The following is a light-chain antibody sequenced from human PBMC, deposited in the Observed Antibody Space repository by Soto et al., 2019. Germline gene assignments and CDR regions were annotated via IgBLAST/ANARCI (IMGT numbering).Light chain of an antibody. CDR3: QQYDNWPPTYT. Sequence: EIVMTQSPATLSMSPGERATLSCRASQSISSNLAWYQQKPGQAPRLLIYGASNRATGIPARFSGGGSETEFTLTISSLQSEDFVVYYCQQYDNWPPTYTFGQGTKLEIK. CDR2: GAS. J-gene: IGKJ2*01. CDR1: QSISSN. V-gene: IGKV3-15*01.